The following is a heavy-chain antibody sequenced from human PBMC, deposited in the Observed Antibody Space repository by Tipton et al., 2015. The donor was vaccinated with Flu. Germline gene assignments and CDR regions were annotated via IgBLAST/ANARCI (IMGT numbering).Heavy chain of an antibody. V-gene: IGHV3-21*05. J-gene: IGHJ4*02. D-gene: IGHD3-3*01. Sequence: SLRLSCAASGFTFSSYSMNWVRQAPGKGLEWVSYISSSSSNIYYADSVKGRFTISRDNAKNSLYLQMNSLRAEDTAVYYCARDSITIFGVVIRALDYWGQGTLVTVSS. CDR1: GFTFSSYS. CDR3: ARDSITIFGVVIRALDY. CDR2: ISSSSSNI.